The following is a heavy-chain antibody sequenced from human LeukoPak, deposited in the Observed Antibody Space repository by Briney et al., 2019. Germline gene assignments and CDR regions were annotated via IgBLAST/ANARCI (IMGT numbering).Heavy chain of an antibody. CDR2: IKQEEGEK. CDR3: ARETMGADIVVVPTPFDAFDL. J-gene: IGHJ3*01. V-gene: IGHV3-7*01. Sequence: GGSLRLSCAASGFTFSRYWMSWVRQAPGKGREGGPNIKQEEGEKYYVDSVKGRFTISRDNAKNSMYLQMNSLRAEDTAVYYCARETMGADIVVVPTPFDAFDLWGQGTMVTVSS. D-gene: IGHD2-2*01. CDR1: GFTFSRYW.